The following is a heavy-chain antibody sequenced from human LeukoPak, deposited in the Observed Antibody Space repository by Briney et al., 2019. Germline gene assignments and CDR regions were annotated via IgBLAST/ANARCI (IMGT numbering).Heavy chain of an antibody. CDR1: GFTFSSYS. J-gene: IGHJ4*02. Sequence: PGGSLRLSCAASGFTFSSYSMNWVRQAPGKGLEWVSSISSSSSYIYYADSVKGRFTISRDNAKNSLYLQMNSLRAEDTAVYYCARDSRFLEWPLLDYWGQGTLVTVSS. CDR2: ISSSSSYI. D-gene: IGHD3-3*01. CDR3: ARDSRFLEWPLLDY. V-gene: IGHV3-21*01.